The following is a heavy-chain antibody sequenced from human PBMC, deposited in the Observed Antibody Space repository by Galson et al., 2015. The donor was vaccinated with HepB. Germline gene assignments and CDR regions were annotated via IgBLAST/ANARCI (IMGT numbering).Heavy chain of an antibody. J-gene: IGHJ4*02. D-gene: IGHD1-26*01. CDR1: GFTFSSYA. Sequence: SLRLSCAASGFTFSSYAMHWVRQAPGKGLEWVAVISYDGSNKYYADSVKGRFTISRDNSKNTLYLQMNSLRAEDTAVYYCAREWELLALDYWGQGTLVTVSS. CDR3: AREWELLALDY. V-gene: IGHV3-30-3*01. CDR2: ISYDGSNK.